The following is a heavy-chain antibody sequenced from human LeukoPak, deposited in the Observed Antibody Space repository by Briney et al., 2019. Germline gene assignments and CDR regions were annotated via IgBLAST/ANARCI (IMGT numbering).Heavy chain of an antibody. CDR1: GFTFSGYT. Sequence: KSGGSLRLSCTTSGFTFSGYTMTWVRQAPGKGLEWVSSISGFSDYIHYADSVKGRFTVSRDNSKNSLYLQMDSLRSEDTAVYYCAKEIRVLRFLDHLPPFDSWGQGNLVTVSS. D-gene: IGHD3-3*01. CDR2: ISGFSDYI. V-gene: IGHV3-21*01. CDR3: AKEIRVLRFLDHLPPFDS. J-gene: IGHJ4*02.